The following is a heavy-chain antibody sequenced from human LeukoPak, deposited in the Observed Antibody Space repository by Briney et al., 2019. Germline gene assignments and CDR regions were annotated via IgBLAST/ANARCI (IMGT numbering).Heavy chain of an antibody. V-gene: IGHV4-34*01. J-gene: IGHJ4*02. CDR1: GGSFSGYY. CDR2: INHSGST. Sequence: PSETLSLTCAVYGGSFSGYYWSWIRQPPGKGPEWIGEINHSGSTNYNPSLKSRVTISVDTSKNQFSLKLSSVTAADTAVYYCASSAGYWGQGTLVTVSS. CDR3: ASSAGY.